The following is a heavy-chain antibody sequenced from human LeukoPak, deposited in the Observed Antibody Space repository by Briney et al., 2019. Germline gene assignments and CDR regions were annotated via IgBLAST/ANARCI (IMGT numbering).Heavy chain of an antibody. J-gene: IGHJ5*02. CDR3: ARGRDYFDP. CDR1: GYTFSDYY. V-gene: IGHV1-2*02. Sequence: ASVKVSFKASGYTFSDYYIHWVRQAPGQGLEWMGWINPNSGGTNSAQKFQGRVTMTRDASISTAYLDMTSLISDDTAVYYCARGRDYFDPWGQGTLVAVSS. D-gene: IGHD4-11*01. CDR2: INPNSGGT.